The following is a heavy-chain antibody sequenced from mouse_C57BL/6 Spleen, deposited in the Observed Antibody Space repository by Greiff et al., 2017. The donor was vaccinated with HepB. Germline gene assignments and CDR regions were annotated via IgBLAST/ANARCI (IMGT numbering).Heavy chain of an antibody. Sequence: VQLQQPGAELVKPGASVKMSCKASGYTFTSYWITWVKQRPGQGLEWIGDIYPGSGSTNYNDKFKSKATLTVDTSSSTAYMQLSSLTSEDSAVYYCARNFYDGYYGAYWGQGTLVTVSA. CDR2: IYPGSGST. D-gene: IGHD2-3*01. CDR3: ARNFYDGYYGAY. CDR1: GYTFTSYW. V-gene: IGHV1-55*01. J-gene: IGHJ3*01.